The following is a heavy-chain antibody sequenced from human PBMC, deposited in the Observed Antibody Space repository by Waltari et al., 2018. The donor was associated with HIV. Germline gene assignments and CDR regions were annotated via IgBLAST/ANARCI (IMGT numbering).Heavy chain of an antibody. CDR3: ARDGGYGDFDY. Sequence: EVQLVESGGGLVKPGGSLRLSCAAPGFTFSSYSMNWVRQAPGKGVEWVSSISSSSSYIYYADSVKGRFTISRDNAKNPLYLQMNSLRAEDTAVYYCARDGGYGDFDYWGQGTLVTVSS. V-gene: IGHV3-21*01. J-gene: IGHJ4*02. CDR1: GFTFSSYS. D-gene: IGHD4-17*01. CDR2: ISSSSSYI.